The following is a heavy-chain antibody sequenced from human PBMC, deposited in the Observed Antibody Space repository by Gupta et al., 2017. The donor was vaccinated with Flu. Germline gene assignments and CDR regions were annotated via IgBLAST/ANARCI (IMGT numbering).Heavy chain of an antibody. CDR1: GGSISSYY. J-gene: IGHJ6*02. V-gene: IGHV4-59*01. D-gene: IGHD3-22*01. CDR3: ARDASYYDSSGYYTHNYYYGMDV. CDR2: IYYSGST. Sequence: QVQLQESGPGLVKPSETLSLTCTVSGGSISSYYWRWIRQPPGKGLEWIGYIYYSGSTNYNPSLKSRVTISVDTSKNQFSLKLSSVTAADTAVYYCARDASYYDSSGYYTHNYYYGMDVWGQGTTVTVSS.